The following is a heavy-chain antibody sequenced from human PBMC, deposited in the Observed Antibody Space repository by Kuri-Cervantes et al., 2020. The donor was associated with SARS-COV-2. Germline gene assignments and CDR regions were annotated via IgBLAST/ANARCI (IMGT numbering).Heavy chain of an antibody. J-gene: IGHJ3*02. CDR3: ARRTSWTVVVTAIPGAFDI. CDR1: GGSISSSSYY. CDR2: IYHSGST. V-gene: IGHV4-39*07. D-gene: IGHD2-21*02. Sequence: SETLSLTCTVSGGSISSSSYYWGWIRQPPGKGLEWIGSIYHSGSTYYNPSLKSRVTISVDTSKNQFSLKLSSVTAADTAVDYCARRTSWTVVVTAIPGAFDIWGQGTMVTVSS.